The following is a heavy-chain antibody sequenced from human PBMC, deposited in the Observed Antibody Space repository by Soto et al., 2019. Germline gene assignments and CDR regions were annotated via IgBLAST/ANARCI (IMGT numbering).Heavy chain of an antibody. CDR2: ISGSGGST. CDR1: GFTFSSYA. Sequence: GGSLRLSCAASGFTFSSYAMSWVRQAPGKGLEWVSAISGSGGSTYYADSVKGRFTISRDNSKNTLYLQMNSLRAEDTAVYYCAKELGYCSGGSCYSVDYYFDYWGQGTLVTVSS. CDR3: AKELGYCSGGSCYSVDYYFDY. J-gene: IGHJ4*02. V-gene: IGHV3-23*01. D-gene: IGHD2-15*01.